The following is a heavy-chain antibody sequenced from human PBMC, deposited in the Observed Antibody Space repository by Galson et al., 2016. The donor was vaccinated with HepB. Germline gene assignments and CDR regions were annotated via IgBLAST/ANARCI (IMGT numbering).Heavy chain of an antibody. CDR3: ARCDYVNWYFDL. D-gene: IGHD4-17*01. CDR2: ISSRSTYT. J-gene: IGHJ2*01. V-gene: IGHV3-11*06. CDR1: GFTFSDYY. Sequence: SLRLSCAASGFTFSDYYMSWIRQAPGKGLEWASYISSRSTYTNYGDSVKGRFTISRDNAKNSLYLQMNSLRAEDTAVYYCARCDYVNWYFDLWGRGTLVTVSS.